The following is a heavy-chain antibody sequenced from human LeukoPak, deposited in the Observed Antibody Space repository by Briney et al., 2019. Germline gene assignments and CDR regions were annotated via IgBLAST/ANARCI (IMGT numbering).Heavy chain of an antibody. V-gene: IGHV3-23*01. D-gene: IGHD5-18*01. J-gene: IGHJ4*02. CDR2: ISGSGGST. CDR3: AKRGYSYGGVVDY. Sequence: GGSLRLSCAASGFTFSNYAMSWVRQAPGKGLEWVSGISGSGGSTYYADSVKGRFTISRDNSKNTLYLQMNSLRAEDTAVYYCAKRGYSYGGVVDYWGQGTLVTVSS. CDR1: GFTFSNYA.